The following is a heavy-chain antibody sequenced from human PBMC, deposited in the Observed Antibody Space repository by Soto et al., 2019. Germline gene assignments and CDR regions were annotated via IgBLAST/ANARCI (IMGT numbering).Heavy chain of an antibody. Sequence: VGSLRLSCAASGSTFSNFVMSWVRHIPGKGLHWVSGITGSGGRAYYADSVKGRFTISRDNSRNTLYLQLSRLGAEDTAMYHCAVHLGQNYYTMDVCGQGTTVTVSS. V-gene: IGHV3-23*01. J-gene: IGHJ6*02. CDR2: ITGSGGRA. CDR3: AVHLGQNYYTMDV. CDR1: GSTFSNFV.